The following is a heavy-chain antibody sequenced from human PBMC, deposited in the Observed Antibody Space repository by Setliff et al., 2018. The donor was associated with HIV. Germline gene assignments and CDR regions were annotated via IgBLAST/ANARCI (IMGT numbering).Heavy chain of an antibody. J-gene: IGHJ4*02. Sequence: HPGGSLRLSCAASGFTFSSHGMHWVRRAPGKGLECVANIWYDGSKKYYADSVKGRFTISRDNSENTLYLEMNNLRAEDTAVYYCASARIPTGGTSTSFDYWGQGTLVTVSS. CDR3: ASARIPTGGTSTSFDY. D-gene: IGHD1-1*01. V-gene: IGHV3-33*01. CDR2: IWYDGSKK. CDR1: GFTFSSHG.